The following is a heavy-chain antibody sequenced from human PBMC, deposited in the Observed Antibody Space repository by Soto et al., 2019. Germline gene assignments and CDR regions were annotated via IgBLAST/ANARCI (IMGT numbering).Heavy chain of an antibody. CDR2: INSDGSST. CDR1: GFTFSSYW. Sequence: GGSLRLSCAASGFTFSSYWMHWVRQAPGKGLVWVSRINSDGSSTSYADSVKGRFTISRDNAKNTLYLQMNSLRAEDTAVYYCARDSSTIFGVVIIPHYATDVWGQGTTVTVSS. D-gene: IGHD3-3*01. V-gene: IGHV3-74*01. J-gene: IGHJ6*02. CDR3: ARDSSTIFGVVIIPHYATDV.